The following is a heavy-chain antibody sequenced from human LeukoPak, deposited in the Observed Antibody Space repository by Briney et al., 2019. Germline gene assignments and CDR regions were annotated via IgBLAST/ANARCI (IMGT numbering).Heavy chain of an antibody. Sequence: ASVKVSCKASGYSFTDYHINWVRQAPGQGLEWMGWINPSRGDTRYAQKFQDRVTMTRDTPITTAFLDLSSLTSDDTAVYYCARGDYSNGYPYQIDSWGQGTLVTVSS. J-gene: IGHJ5*01. D-gene: IGHD3-3*01. CDR3: ARGDYSNGYPYQIDS. CDR1: GYSFTDYH. V-gene: IGHV1-2*02. CDR2: INPSRGDT.